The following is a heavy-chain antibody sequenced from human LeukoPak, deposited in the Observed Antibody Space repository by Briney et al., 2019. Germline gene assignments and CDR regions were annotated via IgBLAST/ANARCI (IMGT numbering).Heavy chain of an antibody. V-gene: IGHV3-21*01. J-gene: IGHJ5*02. CDR3: ARDNEDGYGQNWFDP. D-gene: IGHD5-24*01. Sequence: KPGGSLRLSCAASGFTFSSYSMNWVRQAPGKGLEWVSSISSSSSYIYYADSVKGRFTISRDNAKNSLYLQMNSLRAEDTAVYYCARDNEDGYGQNWFDPWGQGTLVTVSS. CDR1: GFTFSSYS. CDR2: ISSSSSYI.